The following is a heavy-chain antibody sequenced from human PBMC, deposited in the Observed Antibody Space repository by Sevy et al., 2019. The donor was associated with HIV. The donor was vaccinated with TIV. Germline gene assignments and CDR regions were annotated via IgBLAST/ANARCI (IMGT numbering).Heavy chain of an antibody. CDR3: AGENAWGRCYS. Sequence: SETLSLTCTVSGGSITSLYWNWNRQPPGKGLEWIANIYYNGHINYNPPLKSRVTLSLDTSKNQFSLRLNSVTAADTAMYYCAGENAWGRCYSWGQGTLVTVSS. CDR2: IYYNGHI. V-gene: IGHV4-59*08. J-gene: IGHJ4*02. D-gene: IGHD1-26*01. CDR1: GGSITSLY.